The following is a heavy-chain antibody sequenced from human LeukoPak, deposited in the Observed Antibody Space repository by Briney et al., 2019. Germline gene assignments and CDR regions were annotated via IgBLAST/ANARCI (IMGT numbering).Heavy chain of an antibody. Sequence: PSETLSLTCAVYGGSFSGYYWSWIRQPPGKGLEWIGEINHSGSTNYNPSLKSRVTISVDTSKNQFSLKLSSVTAADTAVYYCARRRVVMVRGVITGTHFDYWGQGTLVTVSS. V-gene: IGHV4-34*01. CDR1: GGSFSGYY. CDR2: INHSGST. CDR3: ARRRVVMVRGVITGTHFDY. D-gene: IGHD3-10*01. J-gene: IGHJ4*02.